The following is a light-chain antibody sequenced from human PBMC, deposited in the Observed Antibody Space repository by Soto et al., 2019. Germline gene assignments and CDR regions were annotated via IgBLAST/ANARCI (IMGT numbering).Light chain of an antibody. Sequence: QSVLTQSPSASASLGASVKLTCTLSSGHSSYAIAWHQKQPGKGPRYLMDLNNDGSHTKGDGIPDRFSGSSSGADRYLIISSLQSEDEADYYCAAWDDSLSGAVFGGGTQLTVL. CDR3: AAWDDSLSGAV. J-gene: IGLJ7*01. CDR1: SGHSSYA. V-gene: IGLV4-69*01. CDR2: LNNDGSH.